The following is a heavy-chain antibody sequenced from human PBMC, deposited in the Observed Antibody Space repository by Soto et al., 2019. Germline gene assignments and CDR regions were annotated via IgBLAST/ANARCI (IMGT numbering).Heavy chain of an antibody. D-gene: IGHD6-13*01. V-gene: IGHV2-5*01. CDR1: GFSLSTTGVG. CDR3: AHRHTAAAGTPAAAGTEDYFEY. J-gene: IGHJ4*02. CDR2: IFWNDDE. Sequence: SGPTLVNPTQTLTLTCTFSGFSLSTTGVGVGWIRQPPGKALEWLALIFWNDDERYSPSLKNRLTITQDTSKNQVVLTMTNMDPVDTATYYCAHRHTAAAGTPAAAGTEDYFEYWGQGTQVTVSS.